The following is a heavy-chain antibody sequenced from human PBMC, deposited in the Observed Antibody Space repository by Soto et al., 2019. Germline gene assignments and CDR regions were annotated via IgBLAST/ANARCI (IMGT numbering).Heavy chain of an antibody. CDR2: INPNIGHA. CDR1: GYSFTAFH. J-gene: IGHJ4*02. D-gene: IGHD6-6*01. CDR3: ARAPYSSSSFFFDY. Sequence: ASVKVSCKASGYSFTAFHMHWVRQAPGLGLEGMGIINPNIGHANIAQSFQGRVALTWDTSTSQVYMELSGLRSDDTAVYYCARAPYSSSSFFFDYWGQGTPVTVSS. V-gene: IGHV1-46*01.